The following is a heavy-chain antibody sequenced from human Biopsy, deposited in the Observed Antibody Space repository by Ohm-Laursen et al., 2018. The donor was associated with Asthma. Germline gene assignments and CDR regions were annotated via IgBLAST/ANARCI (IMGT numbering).Heavy chain of an antibody. J-gene: IGHJ6*02. Sequence: SVKVSCKAPGGTFSNFAISWVRQAPGQGLEWLGGIMTVFGTTNYAQKFQGRVTITADESTSTAYMEVTSLRSGDTAIYYCARCQVGYSSGWSLLLKRIYYSGMDVWGQGTAVTVSS. CDR3: ARCQVGYSSGWSLLLKRIYYSGMDV. CDR2: IMTVFGTT. CDR1: GGTFSNFA. V-gene: IGHV1-69*13. D-gene: IGHD6-19*01.